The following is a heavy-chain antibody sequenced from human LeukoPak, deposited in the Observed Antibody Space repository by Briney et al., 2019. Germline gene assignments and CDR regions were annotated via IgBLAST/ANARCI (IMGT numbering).Heavy chain of an antibody. Sequence: ASVKVSCKASGYTFTSYDINWVRQATGQGLEWMGWMYPNSGNTGYAQKFQGRVTMTRNTSMSTAYMELSSLRSEDTAVYYCARSGAVAGSWFDPWGQGTLVTVSS. CDR2: MYPNSGNT. CDR1: GYTFTSYD. CDR3: ARSGAVAGSWFDP. V-gene: IGHV1-8*01. J-gene: IGHJ5*02. D-gene: IGHD6-19*01.